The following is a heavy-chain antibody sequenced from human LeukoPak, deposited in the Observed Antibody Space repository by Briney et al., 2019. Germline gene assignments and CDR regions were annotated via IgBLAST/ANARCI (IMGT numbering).Heavy chain of an antibody. D-gene: IGHD3-10*01. J-gene: IGHJ6*02. CDR2: IYYSGST. CDR3: ARHESSGVYYYYGMDV. CDR1: GGSISSYY. V-gene: IGHV4-59*08. Sequence: SETLSLTCTVSGGSISSYYWSWIRQPPGKGLEWIGYIYYSGSTNYTPSLKSRVTISVDTSKNQFSLKLSSVTAADTAVYYCARHESSGVYYYYGMDVWGQGTTVTVSS.